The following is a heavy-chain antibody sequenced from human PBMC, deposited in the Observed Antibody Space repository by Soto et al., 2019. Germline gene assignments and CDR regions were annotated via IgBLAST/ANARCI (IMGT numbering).Heavy chain of an antibody. CDR1: WYTLFNLL. CDR2: IYPGDHET. D-gene: IGHD6-13*01. J-gene: IGHJ4*02. CDR3: ARSPRSSPYFDD. Sequence: GSLKNSCLCFWYTLFNLLIARVGLLPGKGLEWMGIIYPGDHETRYRPSFHRKVTISADKSINTAYLQWSSLEASDSAFYYCARSPRSSPYFDDWGQGSLITV. V-gene: IGHV5-51*01.